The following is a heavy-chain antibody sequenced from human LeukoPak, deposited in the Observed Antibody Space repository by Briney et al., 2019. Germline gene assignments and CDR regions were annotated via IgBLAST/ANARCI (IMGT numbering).Heavy chain of an antibody. CDR1: GYKFTYDY. Sequence: ASVQVSCKASGYKFTYDYMHWVRQAPGQGLEFMGWLNPDSGFTNYAQKFKGRVTMTRDTSISTAYLEVRSLTSDDTAVYYCAPTAEAYTSWWKVWGQGTLVTVSS. J-gene: IGHJ4*02. V-gene: IGHV1-2*02. D-gene: IGHD3-16*01. CDR2: LNPDSGFT. CDR3: APTAEAYTSWWKV.